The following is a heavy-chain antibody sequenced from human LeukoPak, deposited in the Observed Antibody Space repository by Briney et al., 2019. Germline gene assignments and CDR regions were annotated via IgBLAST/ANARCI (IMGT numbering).Heavy chain of an antibody. V-gene: IGHV1-24*01. CDR1: GYTLTELS. CDR2: FDPEDGET. D-gene: IGHD3-3*01. J-gene: IGHJ4*02. CDR3: ATGDDFWSGYPFDY. Sequence: ASVKVSCKVSGYTLTELSTHWVRQAPGKGLEWMGGFDPEDGETIYAQKFQGRVTMTEDTSTDTAYMELSSLRSEDTAVYYCATGDDFWSGYPFDYWGQGTLVTVSS.